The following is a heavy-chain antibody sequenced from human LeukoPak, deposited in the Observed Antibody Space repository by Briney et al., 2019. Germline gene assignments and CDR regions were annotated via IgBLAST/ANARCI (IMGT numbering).Heavy chain of an antibody. CDR2: ISYDGSNK. J-gene: IGHJ4*02. V-gene: IGHV3-30*18. D-gene: IGHD2-2*01. Sequence: PGGSLRLSCAASGFTFSTYWMHWVRQAPGKGLEWVAVISYDGSNKYYADSVKGRFTISRDNSKNTLYLQMNSLRAEDTAVYYCAKDTPYCSSTSCFNYFDYWGQGTLVTVSS. CDR3: AKDTPYCSSTSCFNYFDY. CDR1: GFTFSTYW.